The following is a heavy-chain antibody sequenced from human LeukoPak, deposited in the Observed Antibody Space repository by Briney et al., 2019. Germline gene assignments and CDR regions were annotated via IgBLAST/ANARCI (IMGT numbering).Heavy chain of an antibody. CDR2: INIDGSST. J-gene: IGHJ4*02. Sequence: TGGSLRLSCAASGFTFSTYWMHWVRRAPGKGLVWVSRINIDGSSTSYADSVKGRFTISRDNAKTTLYLQMNSLRAEDTAVYYCARGTVAPDYWGQGTLVTVSS. CDR3: ARGTVAPDY. D-gene: IGHD1-1*01. CDR1: GFTFSTYW. V-gene: IGHV3-74*01.